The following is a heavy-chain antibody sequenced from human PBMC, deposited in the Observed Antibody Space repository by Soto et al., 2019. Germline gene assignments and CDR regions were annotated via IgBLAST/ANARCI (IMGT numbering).Heavy chain of an antibody. CDR3: AHSFQGSTVIVVFFGY. J-gene: IGHJ4*02. Sequence: SGPTLVNPTQTLTLTCTFSGFSLSTSGVGVGWIRQPPGKALEWLALIYWNDDKRYSPSLKSRLTITKDTSKNQVVLTMTNMDPVDTATYYCAHSFQGSTVIVVFFGYWGQGTLVTVSS. CDR2: IYWNDDK. V-gene: IGHV2-5*01. CDR1: GFSLSTSGVG. D-gene: IGHD3-22*01.